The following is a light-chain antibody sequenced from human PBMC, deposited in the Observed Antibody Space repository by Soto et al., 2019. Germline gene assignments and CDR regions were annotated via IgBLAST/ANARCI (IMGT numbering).Light chain of an antibody. CDR3: QQNYSTPPIT. J-gene: IGKJ5*01. Sequence: DIPMTQSPSSLSASVGERVTITCRASQSISSYLNWYQQKPGKAPKLLIYAASSLQSGVPSRFSGSGSGTDFTLTISSLQPEDFATYYCQQNYSTPPITFGQGTRLEIK. V-gene: IGKV1-39*01. CDR1: QSISSY. CDR2: AAS.